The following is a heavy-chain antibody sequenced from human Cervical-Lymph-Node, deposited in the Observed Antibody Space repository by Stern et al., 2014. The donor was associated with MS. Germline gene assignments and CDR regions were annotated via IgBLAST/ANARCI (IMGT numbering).Heavy chain of an antibody. CDR2: IYYSGST. CDR1: GGSISSYY. CDR3: ARYSYGYASWFDP. V-gene: IGHV4-59*01. Sequence: QLQLQESGPGLVKPSETLSLTCTVSGGSISSYYWSWIRQPPGKGLEWIGYIYYSGSTNYNPSLESRVTISVDTSKNQFSLKLSSVTAADTAVYYCARYSYGYASWFDPWGQGTLVTVSS. J-gene: IGHJ5*02. D-gene: IGHD5-18*01.